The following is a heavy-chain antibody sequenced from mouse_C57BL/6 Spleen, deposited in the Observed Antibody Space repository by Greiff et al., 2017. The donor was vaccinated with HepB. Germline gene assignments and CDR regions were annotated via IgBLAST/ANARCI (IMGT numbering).Heavy chain of an antibody. CDR2: ISDGGSYT. J-gene: IGHJ4*01. V-gene: IGHV5-4*01. CDR1: GFTFSSYA. CDR3: ARADYYGSSLYYAMDY. Sequence: DVHLVESGGGLVKPGGSLKLSCAASGFTFSSYAMSWVRQTPEKRLEWVATISDGGSYTYYPDNVKGRFTISRDNAKNNLYLQMSHLKSEDTAMYYCARADYYGSSLYYAMDYWGQGTSVTVSS. D-gene: IGHD1-1*01.